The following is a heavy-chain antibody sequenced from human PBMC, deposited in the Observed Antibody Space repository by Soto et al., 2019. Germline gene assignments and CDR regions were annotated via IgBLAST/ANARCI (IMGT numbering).Heavy chain of an antibody. CDR2: INHSGST. CDR3: ARGEDSSGWYNWFDP. CDR1: GGXFSGYY. V-gene: IGHV4-34*01. J-gene: IGHJ5*02. Sequence: SETLSLTCAVYGGXFSGYYWSWIRQPPGKGLEWIGEINHSGSTNYNPSLKSRVTISVDTSKNQFSLKLSSVTAADTAVYYCARGEDSSGWYNWFDPWGQGTLVTVSS. D-gene: IGHD6-19*01.